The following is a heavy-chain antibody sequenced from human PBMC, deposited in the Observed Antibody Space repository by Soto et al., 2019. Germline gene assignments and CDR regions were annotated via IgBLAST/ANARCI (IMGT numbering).Heavy chain of an antibody. CDR1: GYTFTGYA. D-gene: IGHD6-19*01. J-gene: IGHJ4*02. CDR3: ARAVAVPADFDY. Sequence: QVQLVQSGAEEKKPGASVKVSCKASGYTFTGYAMHWVRQAPGQRLEWMGWINAGNGNTKYSQKFQGRVTITRETSASTGYMELSSLRSEDTSVYYCARAVAVPADFDYWGQGTLVTVSS. CDR2: INAGNGNT. V-gene: IGHV1-3*05.